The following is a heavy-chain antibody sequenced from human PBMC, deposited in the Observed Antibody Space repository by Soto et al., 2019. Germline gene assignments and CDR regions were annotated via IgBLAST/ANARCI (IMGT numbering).Heavy chain of an antibody. D-gene: IGHD3-3*01. J-gene: IGHJ4*02. CDR2: SFYRGST. Sequence: QLQLQESGPGLVKPSETLSLTCTVSGGSISSRSHYWGWIRQSPGKHLEWIGSSFYRGSTHYNPSLKARVTISVDTSKNQVSPKVYSGTAADTAVYYCATADGFGVVTPFFEDWGQGILVTVSS. CDR3: ATADGFGVVTPFFED. CDR1: GGSISSRSHY. V-gene: IGHV4-39*01.